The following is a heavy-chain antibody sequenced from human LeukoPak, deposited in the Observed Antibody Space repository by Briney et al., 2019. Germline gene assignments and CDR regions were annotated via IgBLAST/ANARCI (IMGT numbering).Heavy chain of an antibody. J-gene: IGHJ6*02. V-gene: IGHV1-69*04. D-gene: IGHD3-22*01. CDR2: IIPILGIA. Sequence: GASVKVSCKASGGTFSSYTISWVRQAPGQGLEWMGRIIPILGIANYAQKFQGRVTMTRDTSASTVYMELSSLRSEDTAVYYCAREGPPDGDDSPSGYGMDVWGQGTTVTVSS. CDR3: AREGPPDGDDSPSGYGMDV. CDR1: GGTFSSYT.